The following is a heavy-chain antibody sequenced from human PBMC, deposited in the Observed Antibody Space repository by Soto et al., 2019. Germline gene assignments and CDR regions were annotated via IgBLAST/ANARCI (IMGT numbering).Heavy chain of an antibody. CDR2: INHSGSA. D-gene: IGHD1-26*01. CDR3: ARGLITGSHYSGGWYYFDS. V-gene: IGHV4-34*01. J-gene: IGHJ4*02. CDR1: GESFSGYI. Sequence: QVQLQQSGAGLLKPSETLSLTCAVYGESFSGYIWTWIRQTPGKGLQWIGQINHSGSASYNPSLKSQVTKSVHTSNSQFSLELSSVTAADTAVYYCARGLITGSHYSGGWYYFDSWGQGTQVTVSS.